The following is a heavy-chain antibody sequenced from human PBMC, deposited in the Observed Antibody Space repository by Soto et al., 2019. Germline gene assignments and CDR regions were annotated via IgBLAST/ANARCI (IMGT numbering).Heavy chain of an antibody. V-gene: IGHV1-69*13. D-gene: IGHD6-13*01. CDR1: GGTFSSYA. J-gene: IGHJ4*02. CDR2: IIPIFGTA. Sequence: SVKVSCKASGGTFSSYAISWVRQAPGQGLEWMGGIIPIFGTANYAQKFQGRVTITADESTSTAYMELSSLRSEDTAVYYCARWGSSWYYFDYWGQGTLVTVSS. CDR3: ARWGSSWYYFDY.